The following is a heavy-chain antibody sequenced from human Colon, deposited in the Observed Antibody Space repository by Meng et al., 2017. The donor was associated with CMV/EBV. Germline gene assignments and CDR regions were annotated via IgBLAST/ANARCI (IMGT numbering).Heavy chain of an antibody. CDR2: IAFDGRTK. V-gene: IGHV3-30*04. CDR1: GFTSSPYA. J-gene: IGHJ4*02. CDR3: TTSNPLAAADNLYYFDY. Sequence: GGSLRLSCKASGFTSSPYAIHWLRQAPGKGLEWVALIAFDGRTKYNTDSVKGRFTISRDDSKSIAYLQMNSLKTEDTAVYYCTTSNPLAAADNLYYFDYWGQGTLVTVSS. D-gene: IGHD6-13*01.